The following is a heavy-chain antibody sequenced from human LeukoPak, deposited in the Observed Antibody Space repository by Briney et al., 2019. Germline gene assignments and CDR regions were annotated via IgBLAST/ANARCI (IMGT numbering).Heavy chain of an antibody. D-gene: IGHD2-15*01. CDR2: IIPIFGTA. Sequence: ASVKVSCKASGGTFSSYAISWVRQAPGQGLEWMGGIIPIFGTANYAQKFQGGVTITTDESTSTAYMELSSLRSEDTAVHYCAVQGRYCSGGSCYYFDYWGQGTLVTVSS. CDR1: GGTFSSYA. V-gene: IGHV1-69*05. CDR3: AVQGRYCSGGSCYYFDY. J-gene: IGHJ4*02.